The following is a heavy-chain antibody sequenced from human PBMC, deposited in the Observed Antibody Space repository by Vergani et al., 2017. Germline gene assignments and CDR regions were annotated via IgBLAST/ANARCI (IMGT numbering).Heavy chain of an antibody. CDR3: ARRDKDTSGHIDY. J-gene: IGHJ4*02. D-gene: IGHD3-10*01. CDR1: GYSISSGYY. Sequence: QVQLQESGPGLVKPSETLSLTCAVSGYSISSGYYWGWIRQPPGKGLEWIGSIYHSGSTYYNPSLKSRVTISVDTSKTQFSLKLSSVTAADTAVYYCARRDKDTSGHIDYWGQGTLVTVSS. V-gene: IGHV4-38-2*01. CDR2: IYHSGST.